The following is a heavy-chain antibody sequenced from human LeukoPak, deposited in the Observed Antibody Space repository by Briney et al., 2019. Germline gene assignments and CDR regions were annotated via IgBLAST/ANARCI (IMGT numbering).Heavy chain of an antibody. V-gene: IGHV3-21*06. J-gene: IGHJ4*02. Sequence: GGSLRLSCAASGFTFSTYSMSWVRQAPGRGLEWVSSISSNSRYIYYADSMRGRFTISRDNAKNSLYLQMNSLEPEDTAVYYCARVAEAAAFDSWGQGTLVTVSS. D-gene: IGHD6-13*01. CDR1: GFTFSTYS. CDR2: ISSNSRYI. CDR3: ARVAEAAAFDS.